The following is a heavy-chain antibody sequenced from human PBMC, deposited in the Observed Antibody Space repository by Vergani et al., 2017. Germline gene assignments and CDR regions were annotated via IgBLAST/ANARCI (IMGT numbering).Heavy chain of an antibody. J-gene: IGHJ4*02. CDR2: INPNSGGT. CDR3: ARVGTISNSDYFDY. Sequence: QVQLVQSGAEVKKPGASVKVSCKASGYTFTDYFMHWVRQAPGQGLEWMGWINPNSGGTNYAQKFQGRVTMTRETSISTAYMELSNLRSDDTAVYYCARVGTISNSDYFDYWGQGTLVTVSS. D-gene: IGHD5-18*01. V-gene: IGHV1-2*02. CDR1: GYTFTDYF.